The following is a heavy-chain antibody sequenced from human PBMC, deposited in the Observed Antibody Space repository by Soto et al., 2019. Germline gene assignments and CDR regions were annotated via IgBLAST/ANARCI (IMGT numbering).Heavy chain of an antibody. Sequence: GGSLRLSCAASGFTFSSYAMSWVRQAPGKGLEWVSTISISGGATYFADSVTGRFSISRDNSKNSLYLQMSSLGVEDTAIYYCAKDKMGAPAGTLFDLWGQGTLVTVSS. D-gene: IGHD1-1*01. J-gene: IGHJ4*02. CDR1: GFTFSSYA. CDR3: AKDKMGAPAGTLFDL. V-gene: IGHV3-23*01. CDR2: ISISGGAT.